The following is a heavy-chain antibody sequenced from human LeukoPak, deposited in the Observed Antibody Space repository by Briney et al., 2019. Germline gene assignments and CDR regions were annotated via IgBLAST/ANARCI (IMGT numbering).Heavy chain of an antibody. D-gene: IGHD2-2*01. Sequence: GGSLRVSCAASGFTFSSYWMSWVRQAPGNGLEWVANIKQDGSEKFYVDSVKGRFTISRDNAKNSLYLQMNSLRAQDTAVYYCARDLDGGSSRKTGAFDTWGQGTMVTVSS. CDR2: IKQDGSEK. CDR3: ARDLDGGSSRKTGAFDT. J-gene: IGHJ3*02. V-gene: IGHV3-7*01. CDR1: GFTFSSYW.